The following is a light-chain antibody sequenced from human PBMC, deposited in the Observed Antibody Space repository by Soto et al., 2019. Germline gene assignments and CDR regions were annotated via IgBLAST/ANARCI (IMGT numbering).Light chain of an antibody. CDR2: EVS. CDR1: SSDVGGYNY. Sequence: SVLTQPASVSGSPGQSITISCTGTSSDVGGYNYVSWYQQHPGKAPKLMIYEVSNRPSGVSNRSSGSKSGNTASLTISGLQAEDEADYYCSSYTSSSTLVFGTGTKVTV. J-gene: IGLJ1*01. CDR3: SSYTSSSTLV. V-gene: IGLV2-14*01.